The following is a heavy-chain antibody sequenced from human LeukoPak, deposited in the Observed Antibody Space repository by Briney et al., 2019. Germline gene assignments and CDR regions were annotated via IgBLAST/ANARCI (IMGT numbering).Heavy chain of an antibody. CDR3: ARAPAGPPYYYMNV. Sequence: SETLSLTCTVSGGSISSYYWSWIRQPPGKGLEWIGYIYYSGSTNYNPSLKSRVTISLDTSKSQFSLNLSSVTAADTAVYYCARAPAGPPYYYMNVWGKGTTVTVSS. CDR1: GGSISSYY. V-gene: IGHV4-59*01. CDR2: IYYSGST. J-gene: IGHJ6*03.